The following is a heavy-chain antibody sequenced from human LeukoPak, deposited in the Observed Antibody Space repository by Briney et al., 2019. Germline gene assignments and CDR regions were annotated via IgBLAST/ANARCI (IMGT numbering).Heavy chain of an antibody. CDR2: ISSSGSTI. CDR1: GFTFSSYE. J-gene: IGHJ4*02. Sequence: GGSLRLSCAASGFTFSSYEMNWVRQAPGKGLEWVSYISSSGSTIYYADSVKGRFTISRDNAKNSLYLQMNSLRAEDTAVYYCARYYFDSNGYYLKDYWGQGTLVTVSS. V-gene: IGHV3-48*03. D-gene: IGHD3-22*01. CDR3: ARYYFDSNGYYLKDY.